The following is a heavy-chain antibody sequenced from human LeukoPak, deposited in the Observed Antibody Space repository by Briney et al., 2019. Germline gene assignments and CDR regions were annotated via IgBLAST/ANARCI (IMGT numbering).Heavy chain of an antibody. CDR3: AKYEDSSSWSFAY. Sequence: GGSLRLSCTASGFTFGDYAMSWVRQAPGKGLEWVSSISSSSSYIYYADSVKGRFTISRDNAKNSLYLQMNSLRAEDTAVFYCAKYEDSSSWSFAYWGQGTLVTVSS. D-gene: IGHD6-13*01. CDR2: ISSSSSYI. V-gene: IGHV3-21*01. J-gene: IGHJ4*02. CDR1: GFTFGDYA.